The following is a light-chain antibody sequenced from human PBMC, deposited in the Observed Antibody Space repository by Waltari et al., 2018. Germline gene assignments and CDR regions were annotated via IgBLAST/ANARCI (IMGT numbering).Light chain of an antibody. CDR1: QSVSRA. J-gene: IGKJ1*01. CDR3: QHYVSLPVT. Sequence: EIVLPQSPGTLSLSPGERATLSCRARQSVSRALAWYQQNPGQAPRLLIYGASNRATGIPDRFGGSGSGTDFSLIISRLEPEDFAVYYCQHYVSLPVTFGQGTKVEIK. V-gene: IGKV3-20*01. CDR2: GAS.